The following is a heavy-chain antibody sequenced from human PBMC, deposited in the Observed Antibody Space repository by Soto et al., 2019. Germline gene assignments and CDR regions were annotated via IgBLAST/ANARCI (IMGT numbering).Heavy chain of an antibody. CDR2: VNDSGST. Sequence: PSETLSLTCAVYGGSFTGNYRSLIRQPPGKGLEWIGEVNDSGSTNFNPSLKSRVTISVYASKKQLTLKLSSVTATDTAVYYCARVALRVVAAGGDYYYGTDVWGQGTKVTVSS. CDR3: ARVALRVVAAGGDYYYGTDV. V-gene: IGHV4-34*01. CDR1: GGSFTGNY. J-gene: IGHJ6*02. D-gene: IGHD2-15*01.